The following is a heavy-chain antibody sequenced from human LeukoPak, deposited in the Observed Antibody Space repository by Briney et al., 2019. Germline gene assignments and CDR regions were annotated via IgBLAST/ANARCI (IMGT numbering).Heavy chain of an antibody. CDR2: IYYSGST. CDR1: GGSIGSGGYY. D-gene: IGHD2-2*01. J-gene: IGHJ4*02. CDR3: ARKRRYCSSTSCEAPFDY. V-gene: IGHV4-31*03. Sequence: SQTLSLACTVSGGSIGSGGYYWSWIRQHPGKGLEWIGYIYYSGSTYYNPSLKSRVTISVDTSKNQFSLKLSSVTAADTAVYYCARKRRYCSSTSCEAPFDYWGQGTLVTVSS.